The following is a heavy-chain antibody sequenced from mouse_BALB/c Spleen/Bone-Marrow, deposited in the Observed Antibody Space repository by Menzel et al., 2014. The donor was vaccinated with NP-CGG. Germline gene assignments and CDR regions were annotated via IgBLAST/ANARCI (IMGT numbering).Heavy chain of an antibody. D-gene: IGHD2-2*01. CDR1: GYAFSSSW. CDR3: ARSYGYRAMDY. V-gene: IGHV1-82*01. J-gene: IGHJ4*01. Sequence: VQLQQSGPELVKPGASVKISCKASGYAFSSSWMNWVKQTPGQGLEWIGRIFPGDGDTYYNGKFKGKATLTADKSSSTAYMQLSSLTSVDSAVYFCARSYGYRAMDYWGQGTSVTVSS. CDR2: IFPGDGDT.